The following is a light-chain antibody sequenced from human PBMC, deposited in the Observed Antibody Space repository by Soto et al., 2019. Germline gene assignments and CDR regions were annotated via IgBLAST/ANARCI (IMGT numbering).Light chain of an antibody. Sequence: QSVLTQPPSVSGAPGQRVTISCTGGSSNIGAGYDVHWYQQLPGTAPKLLIYGNSNRPSGVPDRFSGSKSGTSASLAITGLQAEDEADYYCQSYDSSLRGVFGGGTKVTVL. CDR1: SSNIGAGYD. CDR2: GNS. CDR3: QSYDSSLRGV. V-gene: IGLV1-40*01. J-gene: IGLJ3*02.